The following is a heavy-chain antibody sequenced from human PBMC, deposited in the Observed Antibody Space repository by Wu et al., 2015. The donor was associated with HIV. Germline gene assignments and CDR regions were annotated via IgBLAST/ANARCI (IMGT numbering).Heavy chain of an antibody. D-gene: IGHD1/OR15-1a*01. Sequence: QVQLVQSGAEVKKPGASVKVSCKASGYTFTDYYMYWVRQAPGQGLEWMGWINPNSGGTNSAQKFQDRVTMTRDTSISTGYMELSRLRSDDTAVYYCARSGLAQHRWYFDDWGQGTLVTVSS. CDR2: INPNSGGT. J-gene: IGHJ4*02. V-gene: IGHV1-2*02. CDR1: GYTFTDYY. CDR3: ARSGLAQHRWYFDD.